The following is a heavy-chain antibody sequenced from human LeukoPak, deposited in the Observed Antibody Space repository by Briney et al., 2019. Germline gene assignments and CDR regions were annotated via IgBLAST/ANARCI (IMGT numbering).Heavy chain of an antibody. CDR2: IYYNGHS. D-gene: IGHD2-15*01. Sequence: SETLSLTCTVSGGSISSYYWSWIRQPPGKGLEWIGYIYYNGHSNYSPSLKSRVTISLDTSKKQFSLKMSSVTAADTAMYYCARRGSGLAWFDPWGQGTLVTVSS. CDR1: GGSISSYY. J-gene: IGHJ5*02. V-gene: IGHV4-59*08. CDR3: ARRGSGLAWFDP.